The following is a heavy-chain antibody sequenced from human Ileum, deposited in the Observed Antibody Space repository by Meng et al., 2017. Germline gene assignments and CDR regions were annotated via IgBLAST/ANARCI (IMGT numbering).Heavy chain of an antibody. CDR2: IYYDGSS. V-gene: IGHV4-30-4*01. D-gene: IGHD5-18*01. Sequence: QVQLEESGPGLVKPSQTLSLTCRVSNGTLTNVNNYWNWIRQAPGQALEHIGYIYYDGSSYATPSLKSRVTMSIDTSTNQFSLRLDSVTAADTAVYYCAREFYVDTAMVIDSWGPGALVTVSS. CDR3: AREFYVDTAMVIDS. J-gene: IGHJ4*02. CDR1: NGTLTNVNNY.